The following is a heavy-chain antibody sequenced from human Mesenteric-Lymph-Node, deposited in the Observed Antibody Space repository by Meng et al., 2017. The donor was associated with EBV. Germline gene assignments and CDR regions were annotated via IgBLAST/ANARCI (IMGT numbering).Heavy chain of an antibody. CDR3: ARIRFIWGTYQNYYFDS. CDR2: INHRGFS. J-gene: IGHJ4*02. V-gene: IGHV4-34*01. D-gene: IGHD3-16*02. Sequence: VQVDQWAAGLSKPSGTLSLSCAVSGGSFSGVYWTWIRQSPGRDLEWIGEINHRGFSKYNPSLKSRLTISLDTSKNQVSLTLGSVTAADTAVYYCARIRFIWGTYQNYYFDSWGQGTLVTVSS. CDR1: GGSFSGVY.